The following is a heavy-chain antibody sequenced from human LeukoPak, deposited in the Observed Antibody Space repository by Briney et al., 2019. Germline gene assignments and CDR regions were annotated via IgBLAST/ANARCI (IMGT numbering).Heavy chain of an antibody. CDR3: ASQAMTTVKIFDY. J-gene: IGHJ4*02. V-gene: IGHV3-21*01. Sequence: GGSLRLSCAASGFTFSSYSMNWVRQAPGKGLEWVSSISSSSSYIYYADSVKGRFTISRDNAKNSLYLQMNSLRAEDTAVYYCASQAMTTVKIFDYWGQGTLVTVSS. CDR1: GFTFSSYS. CDR2: ISSSSSYI. D-gene: IGHD4-17*01.